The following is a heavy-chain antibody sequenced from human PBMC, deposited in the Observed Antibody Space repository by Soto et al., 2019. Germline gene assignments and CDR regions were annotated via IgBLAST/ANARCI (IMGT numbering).Heavy chain of an antibody. CDR2: ISSSSSYI. CDR1: GFTFSSYS. J-gene: IGHJ5*02. Sequence: GGSLRLSCAASGFTFSSYSMNWVRQAPGKGLEWVSSISSSSSYIYYADSVKGRFTISRDNAKNSLYLQMNSLRAEDTAVYYCATNSSSWYRWFDPWGQGTLVTVSS. V-gene: IGHV3-21*01. D-gene: IGHD6-13*01. CDR3: ATNSSSWYRWFDP.